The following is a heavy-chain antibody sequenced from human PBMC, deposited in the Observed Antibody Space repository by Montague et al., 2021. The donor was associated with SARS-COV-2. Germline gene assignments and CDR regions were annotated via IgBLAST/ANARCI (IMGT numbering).Heavy chain of an antibody. Sequence: PALVKPTQTLTLTCTFSGFSLSTSGMCVSWIRQPPGKALEWLARIDWDDDKYYSTSLKTRLTISKDTSKNQVVLTMTNMDPVDTATYYCARILVAAARSPFDPWGQGTLVTVSS. CDR1: GFSLSTSGMC. CDR2: IDWDDDK. J-gene: IGHJ5*02. CDR3: ARILVAAARSPFDP. D-gene: IGHD6-13*01. V-gene: IGHV2-70*11.